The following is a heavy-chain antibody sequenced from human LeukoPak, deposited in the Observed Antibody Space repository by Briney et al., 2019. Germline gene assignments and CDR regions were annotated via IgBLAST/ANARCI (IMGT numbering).Heavy chain of an antibody. CDR1: GGSLSTYY. Sequence: SETLSLTCTVSGGSLSTYYWSWIRQPAGKGLEWIGRIYTSGSSNYNTPLKSRVTMSVDTSKNQFSLKLSSVTAADTAVYYCARENEPAARSFDYWGQGTLVTVSS. D-gene: IGHD6-6*01. CDR2: IYTSGSS. J-gene: IGHJ4*02. V-gene: IGHV4-4*07. CDR3: ARENEPAARSFDY.